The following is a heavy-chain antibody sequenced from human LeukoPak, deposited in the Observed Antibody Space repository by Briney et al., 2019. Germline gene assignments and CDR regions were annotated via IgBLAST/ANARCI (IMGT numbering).Heavy chain of an antibody. J-gene: IGHJ4*02. Sequence: GASVKVSCKASGYTFTRYFVHWVRQAPGQGLEWMGRINPNIGGTNYAQKFQGRVTMTRDTFISTAYMELSRLRSDDTAVYYCAILWDSYGYNFDYWGQGTLVTVPS. CDR3: AILWDSYGYNFDY. V-gene: IGHV1-2*06. CDR1: GYTFTRYF. CDR2: INPNIGGT. D-gene: IGHD5-18*01.